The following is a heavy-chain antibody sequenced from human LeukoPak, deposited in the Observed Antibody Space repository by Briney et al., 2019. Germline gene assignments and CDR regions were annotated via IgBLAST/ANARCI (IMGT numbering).Heavy chain of an antibody. CDR2: IYYDGST. V-gene: IGHV4-59*08. J-gene: IGHJ3*02. CDR3: ARRGGGHAFDI. CDR1: GGSISSYY. D-gene: IGHD3-16*01. Sequence: KASETLSLTCTVSGGSISSYYWSWIRQPPGKGLEYIGYIYYDGSTNYNPSLKSRVTISIDTSKIHFSLRLSSVTAADTALYYCARRGGGHAFDIWGQGTIITVSS.